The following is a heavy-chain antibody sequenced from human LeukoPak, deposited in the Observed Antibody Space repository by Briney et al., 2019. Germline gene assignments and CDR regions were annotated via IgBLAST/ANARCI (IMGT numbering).Heavy chain of an antibody. D-gene: IGHD6-6*01. J-gene: IGHJ4*02. CDR1: GYTFTSYA. V-gene: IGHV7-4-1*02. CDR3: ARDLRVAARLGKALYY. CDR2: INTNTGNP. Sequence: ASVKVSCKASGYTFTSYAMNWVRQAPGQGLEWMGWINTNTGNPTYAQGFTGRFVFSLDTSVSTAYLQISSLKAEDTAVYYCARDLRVAARLGKALYYWGQGTLVTVSS.